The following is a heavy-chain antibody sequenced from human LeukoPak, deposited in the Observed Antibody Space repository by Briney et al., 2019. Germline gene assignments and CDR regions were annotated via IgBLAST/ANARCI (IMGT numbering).Heavy chain of an antibody. CDR1: GGSISSGSYY. CDR3: ARLTEKDPGTFNYFYYYYLDV. Sequence: PSETLSLTCTVSGGSISSGSYYWSWIRQPAGKGLEWIGRIYTSGSTNYNPSLKSRVTISVDTSKNQFSLKLSSVTAADTAVYYCARLTEKDPGTFNYFYYYYLDVWGKGTTVTVSS. J-gene: IGHJ6*03. CDR2: IYTSGST. V-gene: IGHV4-61*02. D-gene: IGHD3-10*01.